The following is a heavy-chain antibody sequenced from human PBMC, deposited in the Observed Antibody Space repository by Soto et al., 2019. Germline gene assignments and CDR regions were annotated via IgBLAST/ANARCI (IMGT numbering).Heavy chain of an antibody. J-gene: IGHJ4*02. D-gene: IGHD1-26*01. V-gene: IGHV4-61*01. Sequence: QVQLQESGPGLMKPSETLSLTCTVSGASVSSGSYYWSWIRQPPGKGLEWIGYIYYSGITDYNPSLKSRVTISVDTSKNQFSLELSSVTAADTAVYYCARDYASRIGGSGNGFDYWGKGTLVSVSS. CDR2: IYYSGIT. CDR3: ARDYASRIGGSGNGFDY. CDR1: GASVSSGSYY.